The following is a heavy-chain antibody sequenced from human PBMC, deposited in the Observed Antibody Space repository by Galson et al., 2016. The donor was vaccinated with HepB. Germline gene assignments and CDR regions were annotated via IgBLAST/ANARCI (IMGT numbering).Heavy chain of an antibody. Sequence: TLSPTCSLSGGSISSGNYYWSWIRQPAGKGLEWIGRMYNSETYTHNPSPKGQATISLDTSKNQISLRLNSVPAADTGVYYCARSVIRWLDLWGRGILVTGSS. J-gene: IGHJ5*02. D-gene: IGHD2/OR15-2a*01. V-gene: IGHV4-61*02. CDR2: MYNSETY. CDR1: GGSISSGNYY. CDR3: ARSVIRWLDL.